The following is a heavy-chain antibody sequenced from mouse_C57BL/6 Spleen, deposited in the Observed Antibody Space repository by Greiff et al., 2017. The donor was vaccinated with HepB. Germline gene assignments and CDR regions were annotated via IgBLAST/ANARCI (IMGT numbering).Heavy chain of an antibody. Sequence: EVKLMESGGGLVQPGGSLSLSCAASGFTFTDYYMSWVRQPPGKALELLGFIRNKANGYTTEYSASVKGRFTISRDNSQSILYLQMNALRAEDSATYYCARYILYYYGSSYYFDYWGQGTTLTVSS. CDR1: GFTFTDYY. CDR2: IRNKANGYTT. D-gene: IGHD1-1*01. CDR3: ARYILYYYGSSYYFDY. V-gene: IGHV7-3*01. J-gene: IGHJ2*01.